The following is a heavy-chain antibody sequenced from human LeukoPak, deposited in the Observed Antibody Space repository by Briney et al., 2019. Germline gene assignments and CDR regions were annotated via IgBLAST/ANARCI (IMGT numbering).Heavy chain of an antibody. Sequence: GGSLRLSCAASGFTFSSYSMNWVRQAPGKGLEWVSYISSSSSTIYYADSVKGRFTISRDNAKNSLYLQMNSLRAEDTAVYYCARMTTVTTLEEFDYWGQGTLVTVSS. CDR1: GFTFSSYS. V-gene: IGHV3-48*01. CDR2: ISSSSSTI. J-gene: IGHJ4*02. D-gene: IGHD4-17*01. CDR3: ARMTTVTTLEEFDY.